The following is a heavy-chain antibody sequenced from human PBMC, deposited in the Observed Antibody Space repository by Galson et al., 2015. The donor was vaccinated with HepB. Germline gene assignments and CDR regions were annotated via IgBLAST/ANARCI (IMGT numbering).Heavy chain of an antibody. D-gene: IGHD3-10*01. CDR3: AKLHGSGSYRGYYYGMDV. Sequence: SLRLSCAASGFTFSSYGMHWVRQAPGKGLEWVAVISYDGSNKYYADSVKGRFTISRDNSKNTLYLQMNSLRAEDTAVYYCAKLHGSGSYRGYYYGMDVWGQGTTVTVSS. J-gene: IGHJ6*02. CDR1: GFTFSSYG. CDR2: ISYDGSNK. V-gene: IGHV3-30*18.